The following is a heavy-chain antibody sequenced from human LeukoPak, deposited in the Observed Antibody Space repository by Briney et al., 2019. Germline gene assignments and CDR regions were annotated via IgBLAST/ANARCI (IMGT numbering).Heavy chain of an antibody. D-gene: IGHD6-13*01. CDR3: ARGSDSSNYYYYYYGMDV. Sequence: GGSLRLSCAASGFTFSGYWMHWVRQAPGKGLVWVSRINSDGSSTSYADSVKGRFTISRDNAKNTLYLQMNSLRAEDTAVYYCARGSDSSNYYYYYYGMDVWGQGTTVTVSS. J-gene: IGHJ6*02. V-gene: IGHV3-74*01. CDR1: GFTFSGYW. CDR2: INSDGSST.